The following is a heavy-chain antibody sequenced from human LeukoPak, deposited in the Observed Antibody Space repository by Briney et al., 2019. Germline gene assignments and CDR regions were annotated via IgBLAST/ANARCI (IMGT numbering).Heavy chain of an antibody. D-gene: IGHD3-10*01. V-gene: IGHV4-59*01. J-gene: IGHJ6*04. CDR3: ARDSLVRGVSYGMDV. CDR2: IYYSGST. Sequence: SETLSLTCTVYGGSISSYYWSWIRQPPGKGLEWIGDIYYSGSTNYNPSLKSRVTISVDTSKNQFSLKLSSVTAADTAVYYCARDSLVRGVSYGMDVWGKGTTVTVSS. CDR1: GGSISSYY.